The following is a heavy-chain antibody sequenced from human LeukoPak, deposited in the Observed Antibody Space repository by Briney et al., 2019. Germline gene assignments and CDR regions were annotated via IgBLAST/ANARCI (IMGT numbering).Heavy chain of an antibody. CDR3: ARDHYDFWSGYYYYYMDV. J-gene: IGHJ6*03. CDR1: GFTFSSYS. CDR2: ISSSSSTI. Sequence: GGSLRLSCAASGFTFSSYSMNWVRQAPGKGLEWVSYISSSSSTIYYADSVKGRFTISRDNAKNSLYLQMNSLRAEDTAVYYCARDHYDFWSGYYYYYMDVWGKGTTVTVSS. D-gene: IGHD3-3*01. V-gene: IGHV3-48*01.